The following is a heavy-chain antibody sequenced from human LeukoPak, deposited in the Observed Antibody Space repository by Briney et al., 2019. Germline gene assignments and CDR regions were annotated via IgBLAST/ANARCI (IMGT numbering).Heavy chain of an antibody. J-gene: IGHJ4*02. V-gene: IGHV3-66*01. CDR3: ARKTDSGGQGDY. CDR2: IYSGGST. CDR1: GFTFDDYG. D-gene: IGHD3-22*01. Sequence: GGSLRLSCAASGFTFDDYGMSWVRQAPGKGLEWVSVIYSGGSTYYADSVKGRFTISRDNSKNTLYLQMNSLRAEDTAVYYCARKTDSGGQGDYWGPGTLVTVSS.